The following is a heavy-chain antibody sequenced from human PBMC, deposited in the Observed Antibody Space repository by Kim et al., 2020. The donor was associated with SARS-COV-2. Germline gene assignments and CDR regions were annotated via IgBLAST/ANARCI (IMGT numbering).Heavy chain of an antibody. Sequence: ASVKVSCKASGYTFTSYAMNWVRQAPGQGLEWMGWINTNTGNPTYAQGFTGRFVFSLDTSVSTAYLQISSLKAEDTAVYYCARDGATMIVGYRGGYFDYWGQGTLVTVSS. J-gene: IGHJ4*02. CDR1: GYTFTSYA. CDR2: INTNTGNP. CDR3: ARDGATMIVGYRGGYFDY. V-gene: IGHV7-4-1*02. D-gene: IGHD3-22*01.